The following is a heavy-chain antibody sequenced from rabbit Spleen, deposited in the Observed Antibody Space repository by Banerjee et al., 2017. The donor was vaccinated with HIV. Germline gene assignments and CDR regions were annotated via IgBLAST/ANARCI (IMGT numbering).Heavy chain of an antibody. CDR1: GFSFSNSYY. V-gene: IGHV1S40*01. Sequence: QSLEESGGDLVKPGASLTLTCTASGFSFSNSYYMCWVRQAPGKGLESIGCIYTTSGSAYYASWAKGRFTISRTSSTTVTLQMTSLTAADTATYFCARDLSVSASYYAGLELWGQGTLVTVS. D-gene: IGHD8-1*01. J-gene: IGHJ4*01. CDR3: ARDLSVSASYYAGLEL. CDR2: IYTTSGSA.